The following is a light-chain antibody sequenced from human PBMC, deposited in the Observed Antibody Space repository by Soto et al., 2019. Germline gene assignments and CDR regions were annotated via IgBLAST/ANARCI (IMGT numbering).Light chain of an antibody. V-gene: IGLV1-36*01. Sequence: QSVLPQPPSVSEAPRQRVTISCSGSRSNVGNNAVHWYQQLPVKAPKLLIYYDDLLPSGVSDRFSGSKSGTSASLAISVLQYEDEAYYYCAVLDDSLKGVVFGGGTKLTVL. J-gene: IGLJ3*02. CDR1: RSNVGNNA. CDR2: YDD. CDR3: AVLDDSLKGVV.